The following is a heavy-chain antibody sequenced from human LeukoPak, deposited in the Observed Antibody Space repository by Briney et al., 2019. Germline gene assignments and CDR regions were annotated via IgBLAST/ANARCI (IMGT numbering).Heavy chain of an antibody. CDR2: ISAYNGNT. D-gene: IGHD3-22*01. Sequence: ASVKVSCKASGYIFTSYGISWVRQAPGQGLEWMGWISAYNGNTNYAQKLQGRVTMTTDTSTTTAYMELRSLRSDDTAVYYCARDLSHRYNYASRGYYILFDHWGQGTLVTVSS. V-gene: IGHV1-18*01. J-gene: IGHJ4*02. CDR1: GYIFTSYG. CDR3: ARDLSHRYNYASRGYYILFDH.